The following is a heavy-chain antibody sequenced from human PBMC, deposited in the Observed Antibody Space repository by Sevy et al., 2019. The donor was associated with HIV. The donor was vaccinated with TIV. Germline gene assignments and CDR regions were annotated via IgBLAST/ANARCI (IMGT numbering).Heavy chain of an antibody. J-gene: IGHJ4*02. V-gene: IGHV3-23*01. CDR2: ISGSGGST. Sequence: GGSLRLSCAASGFTFSSYAMSWVRQAPGKGLEWVSAISGSGGSTYYADSVKGRFTISRDNSKNTLYLQMNSLRAEDTAVYYCAKEGCSSTSCSLGTFDYWGQGTLVTVSS. CDR1: GFTFSSYA. CDR3: AKEGCSSTSCSLGTFDY. D-gene: IGHD2-2*01.